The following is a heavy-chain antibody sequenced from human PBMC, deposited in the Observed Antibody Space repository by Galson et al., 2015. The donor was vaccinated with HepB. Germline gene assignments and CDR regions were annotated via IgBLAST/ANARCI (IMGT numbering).Heavy chain of an antibody. Sequence: SLRLSCAASGFTFSSYAMHWVRQAPGKGLEYVSAISSNGGSTYYADSVKGRFTISRDNSKNTLYLQMNSLRAEDTAVYYCAKDKVVPAAANWFDPWGQGTLVTVSS. CDR2: ISSNGGST. V-gene: IGHV3-64*04. J-gene: IGHJ5*02. CDR3: AKDKVVPAAANWFDP. CDR1: GFTFSSYA. D-gene: IGHD2-2*01.